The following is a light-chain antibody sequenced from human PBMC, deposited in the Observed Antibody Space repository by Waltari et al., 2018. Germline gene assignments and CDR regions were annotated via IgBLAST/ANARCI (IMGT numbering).Light chain of an antibody. CDR2: DVS. V-gene: IGLV2-14*03. CDR1: SSDVGGYNY. J-gene: IGLJ2*01. CDR3: SSYTTAGTLI. Sequence: PGQSITVSCTGTSSDVGGYNYVSWYQYHPGKAPKLIIYDVSKRPSGVSNRFSGSKSGNTASLTISGLQAEDEADYYCSSYTTAGTLIFGGGTKLTFL.